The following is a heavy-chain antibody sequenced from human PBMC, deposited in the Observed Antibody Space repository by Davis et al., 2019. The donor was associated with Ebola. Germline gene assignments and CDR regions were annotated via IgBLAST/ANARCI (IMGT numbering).Heavy chain of an antibody. D-gene: IGHD6-6*01. J-gene: IGHJ4*02. CDR3: ATNTTSSAFDR. V-gene: IGHV4-61*09. CDR2: IFPSGST. CDR1: GGSITSGNYY. Sequence: PSETLSLTCTVSGGSITSGNYYWSWIRQPAGQALEWIGQIFPSGSTNYNPSLKSRVSLSVDTSKNQFSLKLTSVTAADTAVYYCATNTTSSAFDRWGQGIPVTVSS.